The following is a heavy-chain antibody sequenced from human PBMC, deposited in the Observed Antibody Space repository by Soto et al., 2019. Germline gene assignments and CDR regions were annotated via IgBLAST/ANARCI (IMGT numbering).Heavy chain of an antibody. CDR2: IKNKAETYTT. Sequence: EVQLVESGGGLVQPGGSLRLSCATSGFTFSDHYMDWVRQAPGKGLEWVGHIKNKAETYTTEYVASVKGRFTISRDDSKNSLYLQMNSLKTEDTAVYYCADIGSGGRSIIWGQGTMVTVSS. CDR1: GFTFSDHY. D-gene: IGHD2-15*01. J-gene: IGHJ3*02. V-gene: IGHV3-72*01. CDR3: ADIGSGGRSII.